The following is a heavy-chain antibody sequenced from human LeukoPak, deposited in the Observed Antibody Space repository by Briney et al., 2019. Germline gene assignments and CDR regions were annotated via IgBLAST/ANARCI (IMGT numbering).Heavy chain of an antibody. CDR2: IHPNTGAT. CDR3: ARDRVGSGWPRPWYFEF. CDR1: GYTCTGYY. Sequence: GASVKVSWKPSGYTCTGYYLHWVRQAPGQGLDWIESIHPNTGATIYAEKFQGRVTMTRDTSIDTAYMEMRSLRSDDTAVYYCARDRVGSGWPRPWYFEFWGQGTLITVSS. D-gene: IGHD6-19*01. J-gene: IGHJ4*02. V-gene: IGHV1-2*02.